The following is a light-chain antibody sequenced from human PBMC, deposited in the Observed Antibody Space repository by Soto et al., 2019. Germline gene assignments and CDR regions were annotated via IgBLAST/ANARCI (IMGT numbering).Light chain of an antibody. Sequence: QSALTQPASVSGSPGQSITISCTGTSSDIGTYNYVSWYQQHPGKAPKLMLYEVSNRPSGVSNRFFGSKSGNTASLTISGLQAEDEADYFCNSYTSSSTLHVFGTGTKLTVL. CDR3: NSYTSSSTLHV. CDR1: SSDIGTYNY. J-gene: IGLJ1*01. V-gene: IGLV2-14*01. CDR2: EVS.